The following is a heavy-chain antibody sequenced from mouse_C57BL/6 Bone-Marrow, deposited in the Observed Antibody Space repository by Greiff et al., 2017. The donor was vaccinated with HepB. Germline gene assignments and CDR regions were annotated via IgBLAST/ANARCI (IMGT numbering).Heavy chain of an antibody. Sequence: EVKLMESEGGLVQPGSSMKLSCTASGFTFSDYYMAWVRQVPEKGLEWVANINYDGSSTYYLDSLKSRFIISRDNAKNILYLQMSSLKSEDTATYYCARGDYGSSYPYLDYWGQGTTLTVSS. CDR3: ARGDYGSSYPYLDY. V-gene: IGHV5-16*01. D-gene: IGHD1-1*01. J-gene: IGHJ2*01. CDR1: GFTFSDYY. CDR2: INYDGSST.